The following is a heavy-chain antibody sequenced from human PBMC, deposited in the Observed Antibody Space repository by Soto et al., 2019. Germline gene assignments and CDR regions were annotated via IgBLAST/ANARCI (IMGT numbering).Heavy chain of an antibody. CDR3: ARGLNGYLHYFDY. D-gene: IGHD5-18*01. J-gene: IGHJ4*02. Sequence: SVKVSCKASGGTFSSYTISWVRQAPGQGLEWMGRIIPILGIANYAQKFQGRVTITTDTSASTAYMELSSLRSEDTAVYYCARGLNGYLHYFDYWGQGTLVTVSS. V-gene: IGHV1-69*02. CDR2: IIPILGIA. CDR1: GGTFSSYT.